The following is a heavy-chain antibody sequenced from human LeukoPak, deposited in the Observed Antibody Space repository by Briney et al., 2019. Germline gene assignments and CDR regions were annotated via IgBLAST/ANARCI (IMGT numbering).Heavy chain of an antibody. CDR1: GGSIRSYY. D-gene: IGHD2-21*01. CDR3: ERGAVRDSGLLDAFDI. Sequence: PSETLSLTCSDSGGSIRSYYWTWIRQSPGKGLESMAHVYYSGTTKYNPSIQSRISISVDTSKSQFSLKLRSVTAADAAVYYCERGAVRDSGLLDAFDIWGQGTLVTVSS. CDR2: VYYSGTT. V-gene: IGHV4-59*01. J-gene: IGHJ3*02.